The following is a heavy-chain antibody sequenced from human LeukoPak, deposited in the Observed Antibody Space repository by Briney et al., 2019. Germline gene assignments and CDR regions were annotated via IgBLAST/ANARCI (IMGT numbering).Heavy chain of an antibody. CDR1: GYTFTSYG. D-gene: IGHD3-22*01. Sequence: ASVKVSCKASGYTFTSYGISWVRQAPGQGPEWMGWISAYNGNTNYAQKLQGRVTMTTDTSTSTAYMELRSLRSDDTAVYYCAREIGVPLEDSSGYCYFDYWGQGTLVTVSS. CDR2: ISAYNGNT. J-gene: IGHJ4*02. V-gene: IGHV1-18*01. CDR3: AREIGVPLEDSSGYCYFDY.